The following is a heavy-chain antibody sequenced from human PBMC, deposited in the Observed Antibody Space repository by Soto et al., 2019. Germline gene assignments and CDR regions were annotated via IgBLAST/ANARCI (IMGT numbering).Heavy chain of an antibody. CDR2: ISSSGSTI. D-gene: IGHD3-10*01. Sequence: XGSLRLSCAAAGFTFSSYGMNWVRQAPGKGLEWVSYISSSGSTIYYADSVKGRFTISRDNAKNSLYLQMNSLRAEDTAVYYCASGGLWFGELFQTGYDYWGQGSLVTVSS. CDR3: ASGGLWFGELFQTGYDY. J-gene: IGHJ4*02. V-gene: IGHV3-48*03. CDR1: GFTFSSYG.